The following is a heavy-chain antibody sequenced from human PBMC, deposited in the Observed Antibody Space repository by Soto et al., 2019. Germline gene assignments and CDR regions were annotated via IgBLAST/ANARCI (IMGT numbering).Heavy chain of an antibody. J-gene: IGHJ4*02. CDR3: ARSSGYYFDY. CDR2: IYYSGIT. D-gene: IGHD3-10*01. Sequence: PSETLSLTCTVSGGPIGSGGYYWSWIRQHPGKGLEWIGYIYYSGITYYNPSLKSRVTISVDTSKNQFSLKLSSVTAADTAVYYCARSSGYYFDYWGQGTLVTVSS. V-gene: IGHV4-31*03. CDR1: GGPIGSGGYY.